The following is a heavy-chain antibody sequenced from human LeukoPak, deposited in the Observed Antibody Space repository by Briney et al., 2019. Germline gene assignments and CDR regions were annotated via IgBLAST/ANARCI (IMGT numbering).Heavy chain of an antibody. D-gene: IGHD6-19*01. V-gene: IGHV1-18*01. CDR3: ARKIAVAGTCDY. CDR1: GYTFTSYG. CDR2: ISAYNGNT. J-gene: IGHJ4*02. Sequence: ASVKVSCKASGYTFTSYGISWVRQAPGQGLERMGWISAYNGNTNYAQKLQGRVTMTTDTSTSTAYMELRSLRSDDTAVYYCARKIAVAGTCDYWGQGTLVTVSS.